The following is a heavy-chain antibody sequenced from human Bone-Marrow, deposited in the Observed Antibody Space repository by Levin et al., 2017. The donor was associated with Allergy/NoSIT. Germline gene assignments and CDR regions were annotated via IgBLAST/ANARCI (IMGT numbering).Heavy chain of an antibody. Sequence: PGESLKISCKASGYTFTSYGISWVRQAPGQGLEWMGWISAYNGNTNYAQKLQGRVTMTTDTSTSTAYMELRSLRSDDTAVYYCARALGQWLNIAVYYFDYWGQGTLVTVSS. CDR1: GYTFTSYG. CDR2: ISAYNGNT. V-gene: IGHV1-18*01. D-gene: IGHD6-19*01. CDR3: ARALGQWLNIAVYYFDY. J-gene: IGHJ4*02.